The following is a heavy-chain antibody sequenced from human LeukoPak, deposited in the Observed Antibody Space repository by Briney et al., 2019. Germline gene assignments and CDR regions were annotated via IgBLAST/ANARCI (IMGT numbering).Heavy chain of an antibody. D-gene: IGHD3-22*01. J-gene: IGHJ4*02. CDR3: AKVEENYYDSSGYYDY. CDR2: IGGSGGST. V-gene: IGHV3-23*01. CDR1: GVTFSSYA. Sequence: GGSRRRSRAASGVTFSSYAVGWVRQAPGMMLEWVAAIGGSGGSTYYADSVKGRCTISRDNSKNTLYLQMNILRAEDTAVYYCAKVEENYYDSSGYYDYWGQGTLVTVSS.